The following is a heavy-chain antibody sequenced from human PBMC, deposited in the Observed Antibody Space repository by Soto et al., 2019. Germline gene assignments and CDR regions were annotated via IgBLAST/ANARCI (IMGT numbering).Heavy chain of an antibody. V-gene: IGHV4-31*03. CDR3: ARDAPMTTVTTTLGYYFDY. Sequence: SETLSLTCTVSGGSIISGGYYWSWIRQHPGKGLEWIGYIYYSGSTYYNPSLKSRVTISVDTSKNQFSLKLSSVTAADTAVYYCARDAPMTTVTTTLGYYFDYWGQGTLVTV. CDR2: IYYSGST. J-gene: IGHJ4*02. CDR1: GGSIISGGYY. D-gene: IGHD4-17*01.